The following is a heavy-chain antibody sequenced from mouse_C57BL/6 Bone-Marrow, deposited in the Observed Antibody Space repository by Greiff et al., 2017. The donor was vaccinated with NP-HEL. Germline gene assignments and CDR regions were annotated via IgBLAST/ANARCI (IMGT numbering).Heavy chain of an antibody. J-gene: IGHJ4*01. D-gene: IGHD1-1*01. V-gene: IGHV2-2*01. CDR3: ASASGRYGSSLYYAMDY. CDR1: GFSLTSYG. Sequence: VMLVESGPGLVQPSQSLSITCTVSGFSLTSYGVHWVRQSPGKGLEWLGVIWSGGSTDYNAAFISRLSISKDNSKSQVFFKMNSLQADDTAIYYCASASGRYGSSLYYAMDYWGQGTSVTVSS. CDR2: IWSGGST.